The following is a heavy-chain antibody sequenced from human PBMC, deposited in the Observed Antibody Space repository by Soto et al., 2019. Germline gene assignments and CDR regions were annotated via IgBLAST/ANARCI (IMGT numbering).Heavy chain of an antibody. J-gene: IGHJ4*02. CDR2: INPNSGGT. CDR1: GYTFTGYY. V-gene: IGHV1-2*02. D-gene: IGHD6-19*01. Sequence: ASVKVSCKASGYTFTGYYMHWVRQAPGQGLEWMGWINPNSGGTNYAQKFQGRVTMTRDTSISPAYMELSRLRSDDTAVYPCARDRGVAGPGDYWGQGTLVTVSS. CDR3: ARDRGVAGPGDY.